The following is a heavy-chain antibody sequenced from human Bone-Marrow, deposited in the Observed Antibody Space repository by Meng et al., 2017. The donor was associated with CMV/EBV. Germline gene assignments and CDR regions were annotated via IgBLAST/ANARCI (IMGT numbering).Heavy chain of an antibody. V-gene: IGHV3-30*04. CDR1: GFTLSGYS. CDR2: ISFDGADK. D-gene: IGHD6-13*01. J-gene: IGHJ6*02. Sequence: GESLKISCAASGFTLSGYSMHWVRQAPGKGLEWVAVISFDGADKYYGDSVKGRFTISRDTSKKASFLQMNSLRREDTAVYYCARDKAAAGNWVDYYYYYYGMDVWGQGTTVTVSS. CDR3: ARDKAAAGNWVDYYYYYYGMDV.